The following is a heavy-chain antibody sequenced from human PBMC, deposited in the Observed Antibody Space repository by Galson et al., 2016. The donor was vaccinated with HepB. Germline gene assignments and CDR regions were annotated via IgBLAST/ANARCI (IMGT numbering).Heavy chain of an antibody. J-gene: IGHJ4*02. D-gene: IGHD3-3*01. V-gene: IGHV3-23*01. CDR3: ARGSGFLIDY. CDR2: TSDSGHST. CDR1: GFIFSKYV. Sequence: SLRLSCAASGFIFSKYVMSWVRQAPGKGLEWVSVTSDSGHSTYYADFVKGRFTISRDNSKNTLYLQMNSLRAEDTAVYYCARGSGFLIDYWGQGTPVTVSS.